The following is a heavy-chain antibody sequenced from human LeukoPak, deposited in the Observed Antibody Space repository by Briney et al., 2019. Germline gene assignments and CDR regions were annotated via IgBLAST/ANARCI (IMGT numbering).Heavy chain of an antibody. CDR3: ARGAPATEDYYLDV. CDR2: IYHSGST. J-gene: IGHJ6*03. V-gene: IGHV4-4*02. CDR1: GFTFSSYS. Sequence: GSLRLSCAASGFTFSSYSMNWVRQAPGKGLEWIGEIYHSGSTNYNPSLKSRVTISIDKSKNQFSLKLSSVTAADTAVYYCARGAPATEDYYLDVWGKGTTVTVSS.